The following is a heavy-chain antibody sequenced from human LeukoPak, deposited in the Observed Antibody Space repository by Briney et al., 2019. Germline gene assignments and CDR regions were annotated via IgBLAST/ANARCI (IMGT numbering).Heavy chain of an antibody. D-gene: IGHD4-17*01. V-gene: IGHV3-23*01. CDR3: AKGSYGDYAAFDY. CDR2: ISNSGGST. J-gene: IGHJ4*02. CDR1: GFTFSSYA. Sequence: GGSLRLSCAASGFTFSSYAMSWVRQAPGKGLEWVSTISNSGGSTYYADSVKGRFTISRDNSKNTLYLQMKSLRAEDTAVYYCAKGSYGDYAAFDYWGQGTLVTVSS.